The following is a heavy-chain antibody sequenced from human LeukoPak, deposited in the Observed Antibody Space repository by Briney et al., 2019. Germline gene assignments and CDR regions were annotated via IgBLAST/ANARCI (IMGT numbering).Heavy chain of an antibody. J-gene: IGHJ4*02. V-gene: IGHV3-30*18. D-gene: IGHD6-13*01. CDR1: GFTFSSYG. Sequence: GRSLRLSCAASGFTFSSYGMHWVRQAPGKGLEWVAVISYDGSNKYYADSVKGRFTISRDNSKNTLYLQMNSLRAEDTAVYYCAKFSPRGAASNFYWGQGTLVTVSS. CDR2: ISYDGSNK. CDR3: AKFSPRGAASNFY.